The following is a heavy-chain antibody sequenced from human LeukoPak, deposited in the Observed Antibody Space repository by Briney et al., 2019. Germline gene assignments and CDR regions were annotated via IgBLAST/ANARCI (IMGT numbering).Heavy chain of an antibody. D-gene: IGHD2-15*01. V-gene: IGHV3-15*01. Sequence: GGSLRLSCVASGLTFSNAWMSWVRQAPGKGLEWVGRIRSNTDGGTTEYAAPVEGRFTISRDDSRNTLSLQMNSLKAEDTAVYDCTTEPHCGGGSCYSWGQGALVTVSS. J-gene: IGHJ4*02. CDR2: IRSNTDGGTT. CDR1: GLTFSNAW. CDR3: TTEPHCGGGSCYS.